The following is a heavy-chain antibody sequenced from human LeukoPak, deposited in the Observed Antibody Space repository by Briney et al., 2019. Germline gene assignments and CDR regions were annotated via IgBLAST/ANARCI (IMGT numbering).Heavy chain of an antibody. V-gene: IGHV3-23*01. D-gene: IGHD6-19*01. Sequence: PGGSLRLSCAASGFTFRSYAIYWVRQAPGKGLEWVSGISGGGGDTYFADSVKGRFTISRDNSKNTVFLQMDSLRAEDTAVYYCAKTTAGYSSGRYPGWPIDYWGQGTLVTVSS. CDR1: GFTFRSYA. CDR3: AKTTAGYSSGRYPGWPIDY. CDR2: ISGGGGDT. J-gene: IGHJ4*02.